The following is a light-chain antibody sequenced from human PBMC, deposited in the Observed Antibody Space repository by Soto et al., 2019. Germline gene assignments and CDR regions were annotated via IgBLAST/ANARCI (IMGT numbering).Light chain of an antibody. CDR2: TIP. J-gene: IGKJ4*01. V-gene: IGKV2-24*01. Sequence: IVLTPPPLSSPFTLGHTSSITCSSSQSLAHREVITSLIWLQQMLGHPPTPLIYTIPNRSSRVPDRFTGSGAGTDFTLKISRVAAEDVGTYYCMQYTQFPFTFGGGTKVDI. CDR3: MQYTQFPFT. CDR1: QSLAHREVITS.